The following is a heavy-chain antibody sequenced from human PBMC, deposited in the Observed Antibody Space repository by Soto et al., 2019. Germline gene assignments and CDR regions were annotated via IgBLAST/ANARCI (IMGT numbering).Heavy chain of an antibody. V-gene: IGHV4-59*01. CDR2: IHYSGTT. Sequence: PSETLSLTCTVSGGSMRNYFWTWIRQPPGKGLEWIGYIHYSGTTSFFPSYNPSLRSRVTISEDTSKNQFSLKLLSVTTADTAVYFCAAGEARSRNLAPYYLDFRGQRTMVTVSS. CDR3: AAGEARSRNLAPYYLDF. CDR1: GGSMRNYF. J-gene: IGHJ4*02. D-gene: IGHD6-13*01.